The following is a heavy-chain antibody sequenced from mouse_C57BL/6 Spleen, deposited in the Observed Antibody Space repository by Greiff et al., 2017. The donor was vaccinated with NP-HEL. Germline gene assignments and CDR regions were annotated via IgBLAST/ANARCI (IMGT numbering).Heavy chain of an antibody. J-gene: IGHJ4*01. CDR1: GFTFSDYG. V-gene: IGHV5-17*01. CDR2: ISSGSSTI. Sequence: EVQVVESGGGLVKPGGSLKLSCAASGFTFSDYGMHWVRQAPEKGLEWVAYISSGSSTIYYADTVKGRFTISRDNAKNTLFLQMTSLRSEDTAMYYCANSYRSIEMDYWGQGTSVTVSS. CDR3: ANSYRSIEMDY. D-gene: IGHD1-1*01.